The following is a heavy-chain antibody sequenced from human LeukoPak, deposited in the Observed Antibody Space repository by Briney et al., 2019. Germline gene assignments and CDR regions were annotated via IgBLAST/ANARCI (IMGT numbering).Heavy chain of an antibody. CDR2: IYWNDDK. J-gene: IGHJ4*02. CDR3: AHSYVAEYCSGGSCPPFDY. V-gene: IGHV2-5*01. D-gene: IGHD2-15*01. CDR1: GFSLITSGVG. Sequence: SGPTLVNPTQTLTLTCSFSGFSLITSGVGVGWIRQPPGKALEWLALIYWNDDKHYSPSLKSRLTITKDTSKNQVVLTMTNLDPVDTATYYCAHSYVAEYCSGGSCPPFDYWGQGTLVTVSS.